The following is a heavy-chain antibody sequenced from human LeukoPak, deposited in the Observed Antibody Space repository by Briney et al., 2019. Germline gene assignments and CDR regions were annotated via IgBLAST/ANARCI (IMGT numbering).Heavy chain of an antibody. V-gene: IGHV3-30-3*01. D-gene: IGHD1-1*01. Sequence: AGGSLRLSCAASGFTFSSYAMHWVRQAPGKGLEWVAVISYDGSNKYYADSVKGRFTISRDNSKNTLYLQMNSLRAEDTAVYYCARDVDWNYFDYWGQGTLVTVSS. CDR1: GFTFSSYA. CDR2: ISYDGSNK. CDR3: ARDVDWNYFDY. J-gene: IGHJ4*02.